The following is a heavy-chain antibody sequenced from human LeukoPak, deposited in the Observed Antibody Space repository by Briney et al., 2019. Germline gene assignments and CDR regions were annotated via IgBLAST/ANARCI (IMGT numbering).Heavy chain of an antibody. J-gene: IGHJ4*02. D-gene: IGHD3-3*01. CDR2: ISAYNGNT. V-gene: IGHV1-18*01. CDR1: GYTFTSYG. CDR3: ARTIFGVVITHPDY. Sequence: ASVKVSCKASGYTFTSYGISWVRQAPGQGLEWMGWISAYNGNTNYAQKLQGRVTMTTDTSTSTAYMELRSLRSDDTAVYYCARTIFGVVITHPDYWGQGTLVTVSS.